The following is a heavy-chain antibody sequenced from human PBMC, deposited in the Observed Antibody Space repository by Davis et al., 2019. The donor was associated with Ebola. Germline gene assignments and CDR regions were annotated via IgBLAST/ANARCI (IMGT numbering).Heavy chain of an antibody. Sequence: ASVKVSCKASGYSFKNYAISWVRQAPGQGLEWMGWISAYNGNTNYAQKVQGRVTMTTDTSTGTAYLDLRSLRSDDTVVYFCARTSIVGTTTTASDIWGQGTLVTVSS. CDR1: GYSFKNYA. V-gene: IGHV1-18*01. D-gene: IGHD1-26*01. J-gene: IGHJ3*02. CDR3: ARTSIVGTTTTASDI. CDR2: ISAYNGNT.